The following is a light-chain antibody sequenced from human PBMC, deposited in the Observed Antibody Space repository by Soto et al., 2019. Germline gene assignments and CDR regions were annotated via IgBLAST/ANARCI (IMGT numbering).Light chain of an antibody. CDR1: QSISNW. Sequence: DIPMTQSPSTLSASVGDRVTITCRARQSISNWLAWYQQKPGKAPKLLIYDASSLESGVPSKFSGSGSGAEFAFTTSSVRDDDYASYYCQQYNSYFGGGTNVEVK. CDR3: QQYNSY. J-gene: IGKJ4*01. V-gene: IGKV1-5*01. CDR2: DAS.